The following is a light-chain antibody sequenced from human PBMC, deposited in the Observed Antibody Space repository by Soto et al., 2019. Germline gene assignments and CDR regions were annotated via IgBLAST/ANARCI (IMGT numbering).Light chain of an antibody. CDR1: QSVLYSSNNKNY. Sequence: DILMTQSPDSLAVSLGERATINCKSSQSVLYSSNNKNYLAWYQQKPGQPPKLLIYWASTRKSGVPDRFSGSGSGTDFTLTISSLQAEDVAVYYCQQYYSIPPTFGGGTKV. CDR3: QQYYSIPPT. CDR2: WAS. J-gene: IGKJ4*01. V-gene: IGKV4-1*01.